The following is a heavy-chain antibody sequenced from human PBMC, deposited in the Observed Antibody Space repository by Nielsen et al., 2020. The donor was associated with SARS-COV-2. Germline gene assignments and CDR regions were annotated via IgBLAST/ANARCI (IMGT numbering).Heavy chain of an antibody. CDR1: GFTFNIYA. Sequence: GGSLRLSCAASGFTFNIYAMAWVRRAPGRGLQWVTGVSASGVSTYYTDSVKGRFSISRDNSKNTLFLQMHSLRVEDTALYYCAKDGVVRGDALDLWGQGTMVTVSS. V-gene: IGHV3-23*01. J-gene: IGHJ3*01. D-gene: IGHD3-10*01. CDR3: AKDGVVRGDALDL. CDR2: VSASGVST.